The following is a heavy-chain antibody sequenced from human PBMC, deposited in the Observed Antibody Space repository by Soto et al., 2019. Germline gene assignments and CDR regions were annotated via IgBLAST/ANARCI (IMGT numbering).Heavy chain of an antibody. Sequence: GASVKVSCKASGGTFSSYSIRWVRQAPGQGLEWMGGIIPIFGTANYAQKFQGRVTITADESTSTAYMELSSLRSEDTAVYYCAIEYSSSPPYYPIGYWGQGTLVTVS. J-gene: IGHJ4*02. CDR1: GGTFSSYS. V-gene: IGHV1-69*13. D-gene: IGHD6-6*01. CDR2: IIPIFGTA. CDR3: AIEYSSSPPYYPIGY.